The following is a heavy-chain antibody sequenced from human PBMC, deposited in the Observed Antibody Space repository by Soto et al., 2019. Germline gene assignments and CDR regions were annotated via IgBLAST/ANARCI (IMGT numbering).Heavy chain of an antibody. CDR2: IYYGGTT. D-gene: IGHD2-2*01. CDR1: GGSFSPNH. Sequence: PSETLSLTCTVSGGSFSPNHWAWIRQPPGKGLEWIGYIYYGGTTRYNPSLESRVTVSLETSKSQFSLTLSSVTASDTAVYYCARLGFYYQSLDPWGHGTLVTVSS. V-gene: IGHV4-59*08. CDR3: ARLGFYYQSLDP. J-gene: IGHJ5*02.